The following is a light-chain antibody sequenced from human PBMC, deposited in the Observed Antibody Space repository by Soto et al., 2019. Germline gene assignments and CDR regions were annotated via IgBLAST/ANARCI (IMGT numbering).Light chain of an antibody. V-gene: IGKV1-5*03. J-gene: IGKJ1*01. CDR3: LQDINYPWT. CDR2: KAS. CDR1: QSISSW. Sequence: DIQMTQSPSTLSASVGDRVTITCRASQSISSWLAWYQQKPVKAPKLLIYKASTLESGVPSNFSGSGSGTEFTLTISSLQPEDFATYYCLQDINYPWTFGQGTKVDI.